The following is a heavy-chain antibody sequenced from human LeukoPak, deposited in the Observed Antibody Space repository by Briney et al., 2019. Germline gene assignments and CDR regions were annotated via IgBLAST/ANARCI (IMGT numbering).Heavy chain of an antibody. CDR1: GYTFNNYY. J-gene: IGHJ5*02. V-gene: IGHV1-18*04. D-gene: IGHD5-24*01. CDR2: IIPIFGTA. Sequence: ASVKVSCKASGYTFNNYYVHWVRQAPGQGLEWMGGIIPIFGTANYAQKLQGRVTMTTDTSTSTAYMELRSLRSDDTAVYYCARAWLGLTGDGYTADNWFDPWGQGTLVTVSS. CDR3: ARAWLGLTGDGYTADNWFDP.